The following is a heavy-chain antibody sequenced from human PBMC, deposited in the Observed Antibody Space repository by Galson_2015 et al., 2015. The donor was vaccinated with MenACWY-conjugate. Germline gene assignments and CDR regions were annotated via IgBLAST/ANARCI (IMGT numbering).Heavy chain of an antibody. V-gene: IGHV4-39*01. J-gene: IGHJ6*02. Sequence: SETLSLTCSVSGDSISRSSQYWGWIRQSPGRGLEWIGAINDRGTTYYSSSLKSRATISVDTSKSQFSLKLTSVTAADTAVYYCGRRIFYHGMDVWGRGTTVTVSS. CDR3: GRRIFYHGMDV. CDR2: INDRGTT. CDR1: GDSISRSSQY.